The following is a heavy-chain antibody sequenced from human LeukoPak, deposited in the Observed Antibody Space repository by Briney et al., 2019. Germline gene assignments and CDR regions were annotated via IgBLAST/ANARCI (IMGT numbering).Heavy chain of an antibody. Sequence: ASVKVSCKASGYTFTGYYMHWVRQAPGQGLEWMGWINPNSGGTNYAQKFQGRVTMTRDTSISTAYMEPSRLRSDDTAVYYCASPSVSDYGDYAFDYWGQGTLVTVSS. CDR2: INPNSGGT. J-gene: IGHJ4*02. V-gene: IGHV1-2*02. CDR3: ASPSVSDYGDYAFDY. CDR1: GYTFTGYY. D-gene: IGHD4-17*01.